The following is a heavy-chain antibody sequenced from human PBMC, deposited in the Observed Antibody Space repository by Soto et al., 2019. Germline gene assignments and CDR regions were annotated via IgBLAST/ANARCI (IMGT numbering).Heavy chain of an antibody. CDR3: ARDVPSRHDYGDYGRSLRGGY. V-gene: IGHV3-11*06. CDR1: GFTFSDYY. D-gene: IGHD4-17*01. CDR2: ISSSSSYT. J-gene: IGHJ4*02. Sequence: GGSLRLSCAASGFTFSDYYMSWIRQAPGKGLEWVSYISSSSSYTNYADSVKGRFTISRDNAKNSLYLQMNSLRAEDTAVYYRARDVPSRHDYGDYGRSLRGGYWGQGTLVTVSS.